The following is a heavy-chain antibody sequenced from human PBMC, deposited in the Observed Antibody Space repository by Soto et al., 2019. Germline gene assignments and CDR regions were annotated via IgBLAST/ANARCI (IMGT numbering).Heavy chain of an antibody. CDR2: INHSGST. Sequence: SETLSLTCAVYGGSFSGYYWSWIRQPPGKGLEWIGEINHSGSTNYNPSLKSRVTISVDTSKNQFSLKVSSVTAADTAVYYCARANWGSGDAFDIWGQGTMVTVSS. V-gene: IGHV4-34*01. D-gene: IGHD7-27*01. CDR1: GGSFSGYY. CDR3: ARANWGSGDAFDI. J-gene: IGHJ3*02.